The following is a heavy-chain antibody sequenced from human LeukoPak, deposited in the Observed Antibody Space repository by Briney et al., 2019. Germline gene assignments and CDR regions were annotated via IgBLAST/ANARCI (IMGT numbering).Heavy chain of an antibody. CDR3: ASPYCSGGTCHSIFDY. CDR2: ISTSSSTI. J-gene: IGHJ4*02. Sequence: GSLRLSCAASGFTFSSYSMNWVRQAPGKGLEWVSYISTSSSTIYYADSVKGRFTISRDNAKKSLYLQMNSLRAEDTAVYYCASPYCSGGTCHSIFDYWGQGTLVTVSS. V-gene: IGHV3-48*04. D-gene: IGHD2-15*01. CDR1: GFTFSSYS.